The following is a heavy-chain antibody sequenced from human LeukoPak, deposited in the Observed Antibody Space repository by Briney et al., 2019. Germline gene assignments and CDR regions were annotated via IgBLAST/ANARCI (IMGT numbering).Heavy chain of an antibody. V-gene: IGHV1-69*01. Sequence: GASVKVPCKASGGTFSRYATSWVRQAPGQGLEWMGGIIPIFGTANYAQKFQGRVTITADESTSTAYMELSSLRSEDTAVYYCAREVRFLEWPVIWFDPWGQGTLVTVSS. CDR2: IIPIFGTA. CDR3: AREVRFLEWPVIWFDP. D-gene: IGHD3-3*01. CDR1: GGTFSRYA. J-gene: IGHJ5*02.